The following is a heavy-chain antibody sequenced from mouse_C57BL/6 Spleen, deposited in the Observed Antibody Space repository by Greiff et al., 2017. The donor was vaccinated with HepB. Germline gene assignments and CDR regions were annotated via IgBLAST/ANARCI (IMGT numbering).Heavy chain of an antibody. CDR3: AMGLRRYAMDY. CDR1: GYTFTSYW. V-gene: IGHV1-59*01. CDR2: IDPSDSYT. Sequence: QVQLQQPGAELVRPGTSVKLSCKASGYTFTSYWMHWVKQRPGQGLEWIGVIDPSDSYTNYNQKFKGKATLTVDTSSSTAYMQLSSLTSEDSAVYYWAMGLRRYAMDYWGQGTSVTVSS. J-gene: IGHJ4*01. D-gene: IGHD2-4*01.